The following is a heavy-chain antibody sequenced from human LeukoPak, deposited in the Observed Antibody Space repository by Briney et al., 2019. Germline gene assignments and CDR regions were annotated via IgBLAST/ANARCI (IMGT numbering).Heavy chain of an antibody. CDR2: IYYSGST. V-gene: IGHV4-31*03. D-gene: IGHD2-15*01. CDR1: GGSISSGGYY. J-gene: IGHJ6*02. CDR3: ARATCSGGSCYRYYYYDMDV. Sequence: SETLSLTCTVSGGSISSGGYYWSWIRQHPGKGLVWIGYIYYSGSTYYNPSLKSRVTISVDTSKNQFSLKLSSVTAADTAVYYCARATCSGGSCYRYYYYDMDVWGQGTTVTVSS.